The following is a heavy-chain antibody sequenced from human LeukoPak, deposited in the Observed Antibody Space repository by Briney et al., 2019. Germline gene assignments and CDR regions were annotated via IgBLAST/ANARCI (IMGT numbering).Heavy chain of an antibody. J-gene: IGHJ1*01. CDR1: GFTFDTYD. CDR2: IKFDGSKI. Sequence: GGSLRLSCAASGFTFDTYDMHWVRQAPVKGLEWLAVIKFDGSKIHYADSVRGRFTISRDNFKNTLSLQVNSLRAEDTAMYYCAKDDDWGRYKHWGQGTLVTVSS. D-gene: IGHD3-16*01. V-gene: IGHV3-30*04. CDR3: AKDDDWGRYKH.